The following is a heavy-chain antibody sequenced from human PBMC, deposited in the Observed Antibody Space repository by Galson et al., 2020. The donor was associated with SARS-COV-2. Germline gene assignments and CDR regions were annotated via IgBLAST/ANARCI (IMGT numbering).Heavy chain of an antibody. D-gene: IGHD6-13*01. Sequence: GGSLRLSCAASGFTFSSYAMHWVRQAPGKGLEWVAVISYDGSNKYYADSVKGRFTISRDNSKNTLYLQMNSLRAEDTAVYYCARGAHSSSWYQGYGMDVWGQGTTVTVSS. V-gene: IGHV3-30-3*01. CDR2: ISYDGSNK. CDR3: ARGAHSSSWYQGYGMDV. J-gene: IGHJ6*02. CDR1: GFTFSSYA.